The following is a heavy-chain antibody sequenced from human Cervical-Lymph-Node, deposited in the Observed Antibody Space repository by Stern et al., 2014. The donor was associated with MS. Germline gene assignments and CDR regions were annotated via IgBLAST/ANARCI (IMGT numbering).Heavy chain of an antibody. CDR1: GFTFSSYS. V-gene: IGHV3-48*01. Sequence: EVHLVESGGGLLQPGGSLRLSCAVSGFTFSSYSMNWVRQPPGKGLEWVSYISDTRNTIYYADSVRSRFTISRDNAKNSLFLQMDSLRAEDTAVYYCARESAASTYAMDVWGQGTKVTVSS. J-gene: IGHJ6*02. CDR2: ISDTRNTI. CDR3: ARESAASTYAMDV. D-gene: IGHD2-2*01.